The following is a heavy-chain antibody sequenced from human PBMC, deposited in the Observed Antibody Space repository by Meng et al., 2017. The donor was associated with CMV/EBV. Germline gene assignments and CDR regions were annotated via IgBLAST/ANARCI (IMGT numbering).Heavy chain of an antibody. CDR1: GYSFTSYW. Sequence: GESLKISCKGSGYSFTSYWIGWVRQMPGKGLEWMGIIYPGDSDTRYSPSFQGQVTISADKSISTAYLQWSSLKASDTAMYYCARHLRYCSSTSCYIGDYWGQGTLVNVSS. D-gene: IGHD2-2*02. V-gene: IGHV5-51*01. CDR2: IYPGDSDT. CDR3: ARHLRYCSSTSCYIGDY. J-gene: IGHJ4*02.